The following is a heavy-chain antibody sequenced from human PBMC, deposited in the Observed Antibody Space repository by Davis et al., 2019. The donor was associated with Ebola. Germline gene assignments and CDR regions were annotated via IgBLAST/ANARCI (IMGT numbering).Heavy chain of an antibody. D-gene: IGHD5-24*01. Sequence: GESLKISCAASGFTFSSYAMSWVRQAPGKGLEWVSAISGSGGSTYYADSVKGRFTISRDNSKNTLYLQMNSLRAEDTAVYYCAKDRWMAGTDDAFDIWGQGTMVTVSS. J-gene: IGHJ3*02. CDR2: ISGSGGST. CDR3: AKDRWMAGTDDAFDI. V-gene: IGHV3-23*01. CDR1: GFTFSSYA.